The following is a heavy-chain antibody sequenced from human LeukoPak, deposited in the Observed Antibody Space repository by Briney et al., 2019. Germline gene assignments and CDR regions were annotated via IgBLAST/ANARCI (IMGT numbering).Heavy chain of an antibody. D-gene: IGHD6-19*01. J-gene: IGHJ5*02. CDR2: IYYSGST. CDR1: GGSISSYY. Sequence: SSETLPLTCTVSGGSISSYYWSWIRQPPGKGLEWIGYIYYSGSTNYNPSRRGRVTISVDTSKNQFSLKLSSVPAADTAVYYCARDRYSSGWFDHWGQGTLVTVSS. CDR3: ARDRYSSGWFDH. V-gene: IGHV4-59*01.